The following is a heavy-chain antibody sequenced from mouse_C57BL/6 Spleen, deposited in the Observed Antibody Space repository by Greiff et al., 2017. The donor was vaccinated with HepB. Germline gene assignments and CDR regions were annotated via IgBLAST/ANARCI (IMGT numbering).Heavy chain of an antibody. CDR3: ARGGELGHFDY. Sequence: LQESGAELVRPGASVKLSCKASGYTFTDYYINWVKQRPGQGLEWIARIYPGSGNTYYNEKFKGKATLTAEKSSSTAYMQLSSLTSEDSAVYFCARGGELGHFDYWGQGTTLTVSS. CDR2: IYPGSGNT. D-gene: IGHD4-1*01. CDR1: GYTFTDYY. V-gene: IGHV1-76*01. J-gene: IGHJ2*01.